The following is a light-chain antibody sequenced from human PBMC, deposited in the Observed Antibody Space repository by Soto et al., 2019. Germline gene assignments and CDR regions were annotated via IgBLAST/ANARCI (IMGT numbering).Light chain of an antibody. CDR3: AAWDDSLSGYV. V-gene: IGLV1-47*01. Sequence: QSVLTQPPSASGTPGQMVTISCSGSSSNIGSNYVYWYQQLPGTAPQLLIYKNNQRPSGVPDRFTGSKSGTSASLAISGLRSEDEADYYCAAWDDSLSGYVFGTGTKVTVL. CDR2: KNN. CDR1: SSNIGSNY. J-gene: IGLJ1*01.